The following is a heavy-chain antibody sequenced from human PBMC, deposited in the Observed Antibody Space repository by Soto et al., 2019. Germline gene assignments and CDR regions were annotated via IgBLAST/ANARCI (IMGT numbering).Heavy chain of an antibody. CDR3: AKDLQRWGLAAFDI. CDR1: GFTFSSYG. Sequence: QVQLVESGGGVVQPGRSLRLSCAASGFTFSSYGMHWVRQAPGKGLEWVAVISYDGSNKYYADSVKGRFTISRDNSKNKLYLQMNSLRAEDTAVYYCAKDLQRWGLAAFDIWGQGTMVTVSS. J-gene: IGHJ3*02. V-gene: IGHV3-30*18. CDR2: ISYDGSNK. D-gene: IGHD5-18*01.